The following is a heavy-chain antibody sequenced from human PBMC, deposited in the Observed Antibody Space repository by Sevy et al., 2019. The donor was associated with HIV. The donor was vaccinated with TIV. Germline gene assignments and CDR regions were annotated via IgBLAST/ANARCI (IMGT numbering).Heavy chain of an antibody. CDR3: ARVWVAPAQRPDYFDP. CDR2: FIPVLGTT. Sequence: ASVKVSCKASEDIFNSYGINWVRQAPGQGLEWMGGFIPVLGTTNLAQKFQGRVTLTADESTTTAYMELNSLRSEDTAVYYCARVWVAPAQRPDYFDPWGQGTLVTVSS. D-gene: IGHD2-2*01. V-gene: IGHV1-69*13. CDR1: EDIFNSYG. J-gene: IGHJ5*02.